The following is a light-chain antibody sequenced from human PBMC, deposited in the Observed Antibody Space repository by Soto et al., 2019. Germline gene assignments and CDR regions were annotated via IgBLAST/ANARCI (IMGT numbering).Light chain of an antibody. CDR3: QQYSSWVWT. J-gene: IGKJ1*01. Sequence: EIVMTQFPATLSKSPGESATFSCRASQSIGTKLAWYQQRPGQAPRLLMYGVSTGATGIPARFSGSGSGTEFTLTIGSLQSDDFAVYYCQQYSSWVWTFGQGTKVDIK. V-gene: IGKV3-15*01. CDR2: GVS. CDR1: QSIGTK.